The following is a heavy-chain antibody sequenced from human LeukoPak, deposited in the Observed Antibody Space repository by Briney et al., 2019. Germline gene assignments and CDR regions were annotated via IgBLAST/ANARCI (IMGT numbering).Heavy chain of an antibody. CDR2: IYYSGST. D-gene: IGHD5-18*01. J-gene: IGHJ3*02. CDR3: ARGPYEYLPTWIPWNAFDI. CDR1: GGSISSSSYY. Sequence: PSETLSLTCTVSGGSISSSSYYWGWIRQPPGKGLEWIGSIYYSGSTYYNPSLKSRATISVDTSKNQFSLKLSSVTAADTAVYYCARGPYEYLPTWIPWNAFDIWGQGTMVTVSS. V-gene: IGHV4-39*07.